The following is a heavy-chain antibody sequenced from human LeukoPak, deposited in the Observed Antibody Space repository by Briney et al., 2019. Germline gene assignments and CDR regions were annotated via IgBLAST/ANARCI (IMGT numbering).Heavy chain of an antibody. CDR2: IYYSGST. CDR1: GGSISSSSYY. Sequence: PSETLSLTCTVSGGSISSSSYYWGWIRQPPGKGLEWIGSIYYSGSTNYNPSLKSRVTISVDTSKNQFSLKLSSVTAADTAVYYCARGFLWFGELPGRFDPWGQGTLVTVSS. J-gene: IGHJ5*02. D-gene: IGHD3-10*01. V-gene: IGHV4-39*07. CDR3: ARGFLWFGELPGRFDP.